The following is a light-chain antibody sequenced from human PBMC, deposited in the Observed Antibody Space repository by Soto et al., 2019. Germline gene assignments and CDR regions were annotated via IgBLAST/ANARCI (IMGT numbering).Light chain of an antibody. CDR3: SSYTSSSTRV. CDR1: SSDVGGYNY. CDR2: DVS. V-gene: IGLV2-14*01. Sequence: QSALTQPASVSGSPGQSITISCTGTSSDVGGYNYVSWYQQHPGKAPKLMIYDVSSRPSGVSNRFSGSKSGNTASLSISGLQAEDGADYNCSSYTSSSTRVFGTGTKLTVL. J-gene: IGLJ1*01.